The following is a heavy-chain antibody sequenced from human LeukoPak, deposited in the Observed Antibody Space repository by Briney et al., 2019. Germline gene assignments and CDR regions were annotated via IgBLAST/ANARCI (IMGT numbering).Heavy chain of an antibody. Sequence: GGSLRLSCAASGFTFDDYGMSWVRQAPGKGLEWVSGINWNGGSTGYADSVKGRFTISRDNAKNSLYLQMNSLRAEDTALYYCERGPSTGSGSYIRFDYWGQGTLVTVSS. J-gene: IGHJ4*02. CDR3: ERGPSTGSGSYIRFDY. CDR1: GFTFDDYG. V-gene: IGHV3-20*04. CDR2: INWNGGST. D-gene: IGHD3-10*01.